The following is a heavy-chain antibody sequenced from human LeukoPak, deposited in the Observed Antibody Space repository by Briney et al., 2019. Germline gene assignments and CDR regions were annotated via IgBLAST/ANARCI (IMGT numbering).Heavy chain of an antibody. J-gene: IGHJ4*02. V-gene: IGHV3-9*03. CDR1: GFTFDDYA. CDR2: ISWNSGNI. Sequence: GSSLRLSCAASGFTFDDYAMHWVRQVPAKGLEWVSGISWNSGNIGYADSVKRRFIIPRDNAKKFLYLQMDSLRVEEMALYYGAKDGGDYGDYVQGGVFDYWGQGTLVTVSS. CDR3: AKDGGDYGDYVQGGVFDY. D-gene: IGHD4-17*01.